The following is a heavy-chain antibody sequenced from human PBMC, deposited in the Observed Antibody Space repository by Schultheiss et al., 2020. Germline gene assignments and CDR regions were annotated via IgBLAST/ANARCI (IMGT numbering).Heavy chain of an antibody. J-gene: IGHJ2*01. CDR1: GFTFSSYA. CDR2: ISYDGSNK. D-gene: IGHD3-22*01. Sequence: GGSLRLSCAASGFTFSSYAMHWVRQAPGKGLEWVAVISYDGSNKYYADSVKGRFTISRDNSKNTLYLQMNSLRAEDTAVYYCAREGSSGYYVVSPYFDLWGRGTLVT. CDR3: AREGSSGYYVVSPYFDL. V-gene: IGHV3-30-3*01.